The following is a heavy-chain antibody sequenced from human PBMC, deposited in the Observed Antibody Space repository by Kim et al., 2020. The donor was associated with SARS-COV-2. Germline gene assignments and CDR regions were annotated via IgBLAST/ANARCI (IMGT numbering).Heavy chain of an antibody. V-gene: IGHV3-21*06. J-gene: IGHJ3*02. CDR3: VKCNGFHTCRLPLGAFDI. CDR2: VSRSGDER. Sequence: GGSLRLSCAASAFTFTNYSMNWVRQAPGKGLEWVAIVSRSGDERYYADSVKGRFTISRDNARNSLFLQMNGLTAEDTAVYYCVKCNGFHTCRLPLGAFDIWGEGTTVIVS. D-gene: IGHD3-16*01. CDR1: AFTFTNYS.